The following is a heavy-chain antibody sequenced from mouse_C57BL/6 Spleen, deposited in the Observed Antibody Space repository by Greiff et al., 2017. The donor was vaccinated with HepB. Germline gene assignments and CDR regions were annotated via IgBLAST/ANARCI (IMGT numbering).Heavy chain of an antibody. J-gene: IGHJ4*01. D-gene: IGHD2-4*01. Sequence: QVQLQQSGPELVKPGASVKISCKASGYAFSSSWMNWVKQRPGKGLEWIGRIYPGDGDTKYNGKLKGKATLTADKSSSTAYMQLSSLTSEDSAVYFCANLYYDYLYYAMDYWGQGTSVTVSS. V-gene: IGHV1-82*01. CDR2: IYPGDGDT. CDR3: ANLYYDYLYYAMDY. CDR1: GYAFSSSW.